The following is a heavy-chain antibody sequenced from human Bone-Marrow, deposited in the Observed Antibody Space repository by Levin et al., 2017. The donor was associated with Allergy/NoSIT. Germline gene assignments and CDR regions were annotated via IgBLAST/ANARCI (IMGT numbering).Heavy chain of an antibody. CDR2: INHSGST. CDR1: GGSFSGYY. D-gene: IGHD4-17*01. CDR3: ARFSPTVTKPHAFDI. V-gene: IGHV4-34*01. Sequence: PSETLSLTCAVYGGSFSGYYWTWIRQPPGKGLEWIGEINHSGSTNYNPSLKSRVTISVDTSKNQFSLKLSSVTAADTAVYYCARFSPTVTKPHAFDIWGQGTMVTVSS. J-gene: IGHJ3*02.